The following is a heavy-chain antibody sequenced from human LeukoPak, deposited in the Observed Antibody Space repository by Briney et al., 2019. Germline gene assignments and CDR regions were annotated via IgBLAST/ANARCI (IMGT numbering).Heavy chain of an antibody. D-gene: IGHD6-19*01. CDR3: ARENSSGWYYYYYMDV. CDR2: IKQDGSEK. J-gene: IGHJ6*03. CDR1: GFTFSSYW. Sequence: PGGSLRLSYAASGFTFSSYWMSWVRQAPGKGLEWVANIKQDGSEKYYVDSVKGRFTISRDNAKNSLYLQMNSLRAEDTAVYYCARENSSGWYYYYYMDVWGKGTTVTVSS. V-gene: IGHV3-7*01.